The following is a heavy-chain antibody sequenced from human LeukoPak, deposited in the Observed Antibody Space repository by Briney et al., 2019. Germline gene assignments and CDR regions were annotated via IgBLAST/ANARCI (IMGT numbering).Heavy chain of an antibody. D-gene: IGHD3/OR15-3a*01. CDR1: GVTFSHSA. CDR2: IGPGGSPI. Sequence: SGGSLRLSCAASGVTFSHSAMNWVRQGPDKGLEWVAYIGPGGSPIVYADSVRGRFTISRDDAQNSAYLQINSLRVEDTAIYHCARDFWTDHNWGQGTLVTVSA. CDR3: ARDFWTDHN. J-gene: IGHJ4*02. V-gene: IGHV3-48*01.